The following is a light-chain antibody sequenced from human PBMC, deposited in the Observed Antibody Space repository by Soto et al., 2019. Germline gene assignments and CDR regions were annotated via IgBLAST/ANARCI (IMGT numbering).Light chain of an antibody. V-gene: IGLV2-14*01. CDR3: SSYTSSTTPVV. CDR2: DVS. J-gene: IGLJ2*01. Sequence: QSALTQPASVSGSPGQSITISCTGTSSDVGGYKYVSWYQQHPGKAPKLMIYDVSNRPSGVSNRFSGSKSGNTASLTISGLQAEDEADYYCSSYTSSTTPVVFGGGTKVTV. CDR1: SSDVGGYKY.